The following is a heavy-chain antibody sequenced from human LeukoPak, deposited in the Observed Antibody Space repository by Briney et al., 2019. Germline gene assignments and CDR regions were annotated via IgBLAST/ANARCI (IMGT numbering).Heavy chain of an antibody. J-gene: IGHJ4*02. V-gene: IGHV3-23*01. Sequence: GGSLRLSCAASGFTFSSYAMGWVRQAPGKGLEWVSDISGSGGSTYYADSVKGRFTISRDNSKNTLYLQMNSLRAEDTAVYYCARSPHPLARAFDYWGQGTLVIVSS. CDR2: ISGSGGST. CDR3: ARSPHPLARAFDY. CDR1: GFTFSSYA.